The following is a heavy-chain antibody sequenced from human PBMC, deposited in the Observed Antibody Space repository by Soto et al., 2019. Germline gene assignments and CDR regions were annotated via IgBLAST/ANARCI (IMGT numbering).Heavy chain of an antibody. V-gene: IGHV1-69*13. D-gene: IGHD2-2*01. CDR2: TFPIFGTT. CDR1: GGTFSSYP. J-gene: IGHJ4*02. Sequence: SVKVSCMASGGTFSSYPITWVRQAPGQGLEWLGGTFPIFGTTNYARRFEDRVTITADELTSTAYMELSGLRPEETHVYYCGMSDDYSCSDYWGQGTLVTVSS. CDR3: GMSDDYSCSDY.